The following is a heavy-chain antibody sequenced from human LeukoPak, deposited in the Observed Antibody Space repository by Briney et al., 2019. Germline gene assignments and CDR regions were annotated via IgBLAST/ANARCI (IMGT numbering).Heavy chain of an antibody. J-gene: IGHJ4*02. CDR1: GITFSNYA. D-gene: IGHD5-18*01. CDR2: ISGSAHKI. Sequence: GGSLRLPCVASGITFSNYAVSWVRQAPEKGLDWVSVISGSAHKIRYADSVKGRFTISRDNSENIVYLQMNNLRAEDTAVYYCAGRVTGYSSGYVYWGQGTLVTVSS. V-gene: IGHV3-23*01. CDR3: AGRVTGYSSGYVY.